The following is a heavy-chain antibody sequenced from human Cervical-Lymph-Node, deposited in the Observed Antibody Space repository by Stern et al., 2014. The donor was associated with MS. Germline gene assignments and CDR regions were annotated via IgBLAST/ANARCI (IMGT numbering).Heavy chain of an antibody. CDR1: GGSISTYY. V-gene: IGHV4-59*01. D-gene: IGHD5-12*01. CDR2: IYYSGNT. J-gene: IGHJ4*02. Sequence: QLQLQESGPGLVKPSETLSLTCLIFGGSISTYYWSWVRQPPGKGLEWIGYIYYSGNTNYNPSLKSRVAMSVDTSKNQFSLKLGSVTAADTAVYYCARDDGYSGYDSWGQGTLVTVSS. CDR3: ARDDGYSGYDS.